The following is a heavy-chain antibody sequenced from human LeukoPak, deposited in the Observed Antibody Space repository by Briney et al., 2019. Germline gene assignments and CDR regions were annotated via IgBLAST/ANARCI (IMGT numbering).Heavy chain of an antibody. CDR2: ITSSGSTM. J-gene: IGHJ6*03. CDR3: ARASSWATVTTVRYYYYYMDV. D-gene: IGHD4-17*01. V-gene: IGHV3-11*01. Sequence: GGSLRLSCVASGFSFSDYFMSWIRQAPGKGLEWLSYITSSGSTMYYADSVKGRFTISRDNAKKSLYLQMNSLRAEDTAVYYCARASSWATVTTVRYYYYYMDVWGKGTTVSISS. CDR1: GFSFSDYF.